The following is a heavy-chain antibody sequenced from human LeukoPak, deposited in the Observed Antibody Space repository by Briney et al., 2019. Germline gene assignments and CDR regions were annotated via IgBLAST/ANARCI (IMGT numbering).Heavy chain of an antibody. J-gene: IGHJ4*02. V-gene: IGHV3-66*01. CDR2: IYSGGST. CDR1: GFTVSSNY. D-gene: IGHD3-3*01. Sequence: GGSLRLSCAASGFTVSSNYMSWVRQAPGKGLEWVSVIYSGGSTYYADSVKGRFTISRDNSKNTLYLQMNSLRVEDTAMYYCASGGFYDFWSGYYTPFDYWGQGTLVTVSS. CDR3: ASGGFYDFWSGYYTPFDY.